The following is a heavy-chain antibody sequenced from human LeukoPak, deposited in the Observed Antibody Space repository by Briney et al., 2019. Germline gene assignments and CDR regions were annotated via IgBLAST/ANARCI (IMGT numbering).Heavy chain of an antibody. CDR3: AMDAAVKDS. Sequence: GGSLRLSCAASGFTFSSNWMHWGRQAPGKGLVWVSHINRDGSTTYYADSVKGRFTISRDNAKNTLYLQMNSLRAEDTAVYYCAMDAAVKDSWGQGTLVTVSS. J-gene: IGHJ4*02. CDR2: INRDGSTT. D-gene: IGHD4-17*01. CDR1: GFTFSSNW. V-gene: IGHV3-74*01.